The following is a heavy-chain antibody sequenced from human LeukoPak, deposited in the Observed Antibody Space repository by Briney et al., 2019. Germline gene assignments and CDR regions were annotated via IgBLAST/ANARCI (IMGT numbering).Heavy chain of an antibody. D-gene: IGHD3-16*01. CDR2: ISSSSYI. CDR3: ARNGGPLHDAFDI. Sequence: GGSLRLSCAASGFTFSSYSMNWVRQAPGKGLEWVSSISSSSYIYYADSVKGRFTISRDNAKNSLYLQMNSLRAEDTAVYYCARNGGPLHDAFDIWGQGTMVTVSS. CDR1: GFTFSSYS. V-gene: IGHV3-21*01. J-gene: IGHJ3*02.